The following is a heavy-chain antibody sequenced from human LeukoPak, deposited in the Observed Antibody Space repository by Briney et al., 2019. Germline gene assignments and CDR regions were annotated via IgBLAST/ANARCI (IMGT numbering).Heavy chain of an antibody. CDR2: INPNSGGT. D-gene: IGHD6-19*01. CDR1: GYTFTGYY. CDR3: AKEYSSGWFDSDGMDV. Sequence: GASVTVSCKASGYTFTGYYMHWVRQAPGQGLEWMGWINPNSGGTNYAQKFQGRVTMTRDTSISTAYMELSRLRSDDTAVYYCAKEYSSGWFDSDGMDVWGQGTTVTVSS. V-gene: IGHV1-2*02. J-gene: IGHJ6*02.